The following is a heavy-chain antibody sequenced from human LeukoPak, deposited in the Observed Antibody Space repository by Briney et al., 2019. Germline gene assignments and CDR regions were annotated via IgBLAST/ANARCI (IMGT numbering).Heavy chain of an antibody. CDR1: GYTFTGYY. D-gene: IGHD2-15*01. CDR2: INPNSGGT. J-gene: IGHJ4*02. Sequence: ASVKVSCKASGYTFTGYYMHWVRQAPGQGLEWMGWINPNSGGTNYAQKFQGRVTMTRDTSISTAYMELSRLRSDDTAVYYCARGASVVVVRPMSYWGQGTLVTVSS. CDR3: ARGASVVVVRPMSY. V-gene: IGHV1-2*02.